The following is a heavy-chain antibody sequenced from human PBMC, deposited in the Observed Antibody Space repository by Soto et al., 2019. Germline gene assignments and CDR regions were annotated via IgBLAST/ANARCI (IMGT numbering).Heavy chain of an antibody. J-gene: IGHJ4*02. CDR3: ARGGYQAENY. CDR1: GGTFSSYT. V-gene: IGHV1-69*02. CDR2: IIRILGIA. Sequence: QVQLVQSGAEVKKPGSSVKVSCKASGGTFSSYTISWVRQAPGQGLEWMGRIIRILGIANYAQKFQGRVTITADKSTSPAYKESSSLRSEDTAGYYCARGGYQAENYWGQGTLVTVSS. D-gene: IGHD3-16*02.